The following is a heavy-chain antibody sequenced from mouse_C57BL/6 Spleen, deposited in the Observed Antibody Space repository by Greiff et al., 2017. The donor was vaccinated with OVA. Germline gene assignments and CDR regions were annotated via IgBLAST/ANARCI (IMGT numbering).Heavy chain of an antibody. CDR1: GYTFTDYY. CDR2: INPNNGGT. V-gene: IGHV1-26*01. J-gene: IGHJ1*03. CDR3: ARSRYDYDVLYWYFDV. Sequence: VQLQQSGPELVKPGASVKISCKASGYTFTDYYMNWVKQSHGKSLEWIGDINPNNGGTSYNQKFKGKATLTVDKSSSTAYMELRSLTSEDSAVYYCARSRYDYDVLYWYFDVWGTGTTVTVSS. D-gene: IGHD2-4*01.